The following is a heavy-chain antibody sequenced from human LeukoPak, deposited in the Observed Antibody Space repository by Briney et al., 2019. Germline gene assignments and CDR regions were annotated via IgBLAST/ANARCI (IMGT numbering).Heavy chain of an antibody. Sequence: SVKVSCKASGGTFSSYAISWVRRAPGQGLEWMGGIIPIFGTANYAQKFQGRVTITADESTSTAYMELSSLRSEDTAVYYCARDLDYSNAFDYWGQGTLVTVSS. CDR1: GGTFSSYA. V-gene: IGHV1-69*13. J-gene: IGHJ4*02. CDR3: ARDLDYSNAFDY. D-gene: IGHD4-11*01. CDR2: IIPIFGTA.